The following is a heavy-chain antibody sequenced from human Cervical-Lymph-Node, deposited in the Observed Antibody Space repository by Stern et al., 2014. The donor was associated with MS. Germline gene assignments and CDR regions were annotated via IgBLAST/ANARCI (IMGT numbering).Heavy chain of an antibody. CDR2: IRTKRYDEKT. CDR1: GFTFGDYA. V-gene: IGHV3-49*03. CDR3: TRGRGTNSYH. Sequence: EVQLVESGGGLVQPGRSLRLSCTASGFTFGDYAMSWFRQAPGKGLEWVGLIRTKRYDEKTQYGAAVKGRFTISRDDSRSIAYLQMISLKSEDTAVYYCTRGRGTNSYHWGQGVLVTVSS. J-gene: IGHJ4*02. D-gene: IGHD2-2*01.